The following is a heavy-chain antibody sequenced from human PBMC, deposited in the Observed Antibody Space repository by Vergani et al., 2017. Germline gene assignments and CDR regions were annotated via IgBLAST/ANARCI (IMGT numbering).Heavy chain of an antibody. V-gene: IGHV4-34*01. CDR3: ARGEPSLPVDY. D-gene: IGHD1-14*01. J-gene: IGHJ4*02. Sequence: QVQLQQWGAGLLKPSETLSLTCAVYGGSFSGYYWSWTRQHPGKGLEWIGYIYYSGSTYYNPSLKSRVTISVDTSKNQFSLKLSSVTAADTAVYYCARGEPSLPVDYWGQGTLVTVSS. CDR2: IYYSGST. CDR1: GGSFSGYY.